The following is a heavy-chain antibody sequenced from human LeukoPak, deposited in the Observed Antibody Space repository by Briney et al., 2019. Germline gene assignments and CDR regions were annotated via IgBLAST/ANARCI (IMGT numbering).Heavy chain of an antibody. CDR1: GFTFSSYA. CDR3: ARVSWAGPYCSSTSCPGGAFDI. CDR2: ISYDGSNK. Sequence: PGRSLRLSCAASGFTFSSYAMHWVRQAPGKGLEWVAVISYDGSNKYYADSVKGRFTISGDNSKNTLYLQMNSLRAEDTAVYYCARVSWAGPYCSSTSCPGGAFDIWGQGTMVTVSS. J-gene: IGHJ3*02. D-gene: IGHD2-2*01. V-gene: IGHV3-30-3*01.